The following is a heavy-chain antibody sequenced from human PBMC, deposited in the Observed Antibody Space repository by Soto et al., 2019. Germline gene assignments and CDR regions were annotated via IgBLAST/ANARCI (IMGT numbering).Heavy chain of an antibody. Sequence: QVQLVQSGAEVKKPGSSVKVSCKASGGTFSSYAISWVRQAPGQGLEWMGGIIPIFGTANYAQKFQGRVTITADESTSTADMELSSLRSEDTAVYYCARPGGLMINYYYGMDVWGQGTTVTVSS. V-gene: IGHV1-69*01. CDR2: IIPIFGTA. CDR1: GGTFSSYA. D-gene: IGHD3-16*01. J-gene: IGHJ6*02. CDR3: ARPGGLMINYYYGMDV.